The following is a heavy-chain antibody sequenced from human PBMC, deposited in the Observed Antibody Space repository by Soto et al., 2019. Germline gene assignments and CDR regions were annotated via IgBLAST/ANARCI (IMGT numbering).Heavy chain of an antibody. CDR2: IYHSGST. D-gene: IGHD3-10*01. Sequence: KPSETLSLTCTVSGGSISTYYWSWIRQPPGKGLEWIGYIYHSGSTNYNPSLKSRVTILVDTSKNQFSLKLSSVTAADTAVYYCAGMIRGVSPPPSGMDVWAQGTTVTVSS. V-gene: IGHV4-59*08. J-gene: IGHJ6*02. CDR3: AGMIRGVSPPPSGMDV. CDR1: GGSISTYY.